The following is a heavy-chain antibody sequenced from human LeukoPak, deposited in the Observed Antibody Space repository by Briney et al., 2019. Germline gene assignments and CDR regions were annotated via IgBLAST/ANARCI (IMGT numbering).Heavy chain of an antibody. CDR3: VKFVRYYFDY. D-gene: IGHD3-10*02. J-gene: IGHJ4*02. CDR2: IWYNESNK. V-gene: IGHV3-33*06. Sequence: GGSLRLSCAVSGFSSYGMHWVRQAPGKGLEWVAVIWYNESNKYYADSVKGRFTISRDNSGNTLYLQMNSLRAEDTAVYYCVKFVRYYFDYWGQGTLVTVSS. CDR1: GFSSYG.